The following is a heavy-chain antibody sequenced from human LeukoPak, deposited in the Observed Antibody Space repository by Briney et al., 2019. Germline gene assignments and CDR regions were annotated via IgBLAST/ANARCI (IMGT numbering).Heavy chain of an antibody. V-gene: IGHV3-74*01. Sequence: GGSLRLSCAASGFTFSSYLMHWVRQVPGKGLMWVSRINSDGSSTSYADSVKGRFTISRDNAKNTLYVQMNSLRAEDTAVYYCSTGSGHAFDIWGRGTMVTVSS. J-gene: IGHJ3*02. CDR2: INSDGSST. D-gene: IGHD3-10*01. CDR3: STGSGHAFDI. CDR1: GFTFSSYL.